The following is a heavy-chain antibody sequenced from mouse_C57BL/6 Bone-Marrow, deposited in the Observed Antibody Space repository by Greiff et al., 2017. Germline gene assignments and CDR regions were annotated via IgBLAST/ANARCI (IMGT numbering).Heavy chain of an antibody. D-gene: IGHD2-3*01. Sequence: VQLQQPGAELVKPGASVKLSCKASGYTFTSYWMHWVKQRPGQGLEWIGMIHPNSGSTNYNEKFKSKATLTVDKSSSTAYMQLCTLTSEDSAVYYCARYNGYYQNYFDYWGKETTLTVSS. CDR2: IHPNSGST. CDR1: GYTFTSYW. J-gene: IGHJ2*01. V-gene: IGHV1-64*01. CDR3: ARYNGYYQNYFDY.